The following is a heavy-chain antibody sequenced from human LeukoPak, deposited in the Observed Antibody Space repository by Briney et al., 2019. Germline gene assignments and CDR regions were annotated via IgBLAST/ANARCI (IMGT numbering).Heavy chain of an antibody. CDR3: AIGGDSSSPSKDY. CDR2: IYYSGST. J-gene: IGHJ4*02. CDR1: GGSISSSSYY. Sequence: PSETLSLTCTVSGGSISSSSYYWGWIRQPPGKGLEWIGSIYYSGSTYYNPSLKSRVTISVDTSKNQFSLKLSCVTPADTAMYFCAIGGDSSSPSKDYWGQGTLVTVSS. D-gene: IGHD6-6*01. V-gene: IGHV4-39*01.